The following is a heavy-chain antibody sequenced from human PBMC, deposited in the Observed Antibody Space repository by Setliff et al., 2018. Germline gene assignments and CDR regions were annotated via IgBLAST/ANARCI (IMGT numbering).Heavy chain of an antibody. CDR2: INPGGGST. Sequence: ASVKVSCKASGYTFIRYYMYWVRQAPGQGPAWMGTINPGGGSTSYAERFQDRITLTRNTSTSTIYMEMSSLTSEDTAVYFCARDSVTLGQLERRGGWHYYGLDVWGQGTTVTVSS. CDR3: ARDSVTLGQLERRGGWHYYGLDV. CDR1: GYTFIRYY. V-gene: IGHV1-46*01. J-gene: IGHJ6*02. D-gene: IGHD1-1*01.